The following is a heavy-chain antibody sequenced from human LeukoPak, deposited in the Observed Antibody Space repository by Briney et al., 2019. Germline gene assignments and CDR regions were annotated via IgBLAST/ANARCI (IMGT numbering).Heavy chain of an antibody. CDR3: GRGRATDY. CDR2: ISGSGGSA. J-gene: IGHJ4*02. Sequence: LSGGSLRLSCAASGFTFSIYTMNWVRQAPGKGLEWVSTISGSGGSAYYADSVKGRFTISRDNSKNTLYLQVNSLRAEDTAVYYCGRGRATDYWGQGTPVTVSS. CDR1: GFTFSIYT. V-gene: IGHV3-23*01.